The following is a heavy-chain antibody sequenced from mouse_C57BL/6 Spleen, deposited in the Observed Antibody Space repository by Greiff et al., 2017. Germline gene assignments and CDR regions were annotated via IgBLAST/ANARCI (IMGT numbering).Heavy chain of an antibody. CDR3: ARGDLIPY. Sequence: QVQLQQPGAELVRPGSSVKLSCKASGYTFTSYWMHWVKQRPIQGLEWIGNIDPSDGEPHYNQKFKDKATLTVDKSSSTAYMQLSSLTSEDSAVYYCARGDLIPYWGQGTTLTVSS. CDR2: IDPSDGEP. V-gene: IGHV1-52*01. J-gene: IGHJ2*01. CDR1: GYTFTSYW.